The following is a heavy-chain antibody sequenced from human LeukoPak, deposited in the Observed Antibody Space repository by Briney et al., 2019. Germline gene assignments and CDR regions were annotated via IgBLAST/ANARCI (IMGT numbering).Heavy chain of an antibody. CDR2: IRYDGSNK. J-gene: IGHJ5*02. D-gene: IGHD3-10*01. CDR1: GFTFSSYG. V-gene: IGHV3-30*02. Sequence: GRSLRLSCAASGFTFSSYGMHWVRQAPGKGLEWVAFIRYDGSNKYYADSVKGRFTISRDNSKNTLYLQMNSLRAEDTAVYYCAKDLNRFGEFPSMFDPWGQGTLVTVSS. CDR3: AKDLNRFGEFPSMFDP.